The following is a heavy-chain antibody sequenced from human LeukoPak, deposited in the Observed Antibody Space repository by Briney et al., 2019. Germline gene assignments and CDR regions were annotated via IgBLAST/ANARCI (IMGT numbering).Heavy chain of an antibody. Sequence: SVKVSCKASGGTFSSYAICWVRQAPGQGLEWMGGIIPIFGTANYAQKFQGRVTITTDESTSTAYMELSSLRSEDTAVYYCARGGGDYYDSSGYLPRGFDPWGQGTLVTVSS. V-gene: IGHV1-69*05. CDR1: GGTFSSYA. CDR3: ARGGGDYYDSSGYLPRGFDP. D-gene: IGHD3-22*01. CDR2: IIPIFGTA. J-gene: IGHJ5*02.